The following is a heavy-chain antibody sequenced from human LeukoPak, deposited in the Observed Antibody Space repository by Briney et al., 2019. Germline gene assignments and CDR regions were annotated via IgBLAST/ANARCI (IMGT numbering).Heavy chain of an antibody. CDR3: ARGLRYCSSTSCPILDFDY. D-gene: IGHD2-2*01. V-gene: IGHV1-8*01. J-gene: IGHJ4*02. CDR1: GYTFTSYD. Sequence: GASVKVSCKASGYTFTSYDINWVRQATGQGLEWMGWMNPNSGNTGYAQKFQGRVTMTRNTSISTAYMELSSLRSEDTAVYYCARGLRYCSSTSCPILDFDYWGQGTLVTVSS. CDR2: MNPNSGNT.